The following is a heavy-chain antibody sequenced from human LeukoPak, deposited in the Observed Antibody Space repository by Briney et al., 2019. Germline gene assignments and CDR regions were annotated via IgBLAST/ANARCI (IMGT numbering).Heavy chain of an antibody. CDR2: IKQDGSEK. CDR3: ARAIGKSEGY. V-gene: IGHV3-7*01. J-gene: IGHJ4*02. Sequence: GGSLRLSCAASGFTFSSYWMTWVREAPGKGLEWVANIKQDGSEKYYVDSVKGRFTISRDNAKSSLYLQMDSLRAEDTAVYYCARAIGKSEGYWGQGTLVTVSS. D-gene: IGHD4-23*01. CDR1: GFTFSSYW.